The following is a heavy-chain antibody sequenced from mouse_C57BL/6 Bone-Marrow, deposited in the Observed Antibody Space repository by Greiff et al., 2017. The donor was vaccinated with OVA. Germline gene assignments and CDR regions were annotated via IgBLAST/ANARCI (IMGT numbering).Heavy chain of an antibody. D-gene: IGHD2-1*01. CDR3: TRDGGNYGGNYFDY. Sequence: EVKLVESGAGLVKPGGSLKLSCAASGFTFSSFAMSWVRQTPEKRLEWVAYISSGGDYIYYADTVKGRFTIFRDNARNTLYLQMSSLKSEDTAMYYCTRDGGNYGGNYFDYWGQGTTLTVSS. V-gene: IGHV5-9-1*02. CDR1: GFTFSSFA. J-gene: IGHJ2*01. CDR2: ISSGGDYI.